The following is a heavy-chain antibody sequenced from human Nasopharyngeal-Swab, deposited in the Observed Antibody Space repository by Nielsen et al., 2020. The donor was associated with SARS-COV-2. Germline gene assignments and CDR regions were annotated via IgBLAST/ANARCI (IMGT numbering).Heavy chain of an antibody. Sequence: ASVKVSCKASGYTFTSYGISWVRQAPGQGLEWMGWISAYNGNTNYAQKLQGRVTMTTDTSTSTAYMELRSLRSDDTAVYYCATEFYGLGSYYSNWFDPWGQGTLVTVSS. CDR3: ATEFYGLGSYYSNWFDP. CDR2: ISAYNGNT. D-gene: IGHD3-10*01. CDR1: GYTFTSYG. J-gene: IGHJ5*02. V-gene: IGHV1-18*01.